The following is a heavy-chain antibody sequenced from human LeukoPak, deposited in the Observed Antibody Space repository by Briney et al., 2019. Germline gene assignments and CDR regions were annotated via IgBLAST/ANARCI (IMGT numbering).Heavy chain of an antibody. CDR2: ISYDGSNK. J-gene: IGHJ4*02. D-gene: IGHD4-17*01. Sequence: GGSLRLSCAASGFTFSSYGMHWVRQAPGKGLEWVAVISYDGSNKYYADSVKGRFTISRDNSKNTLYLQMNSLRAEDTAVYDCATDHGFHYGAYFDYWGQGTLVTVSS. CDR3: ATDHGFHYGAYFDY. V-gene: IGHV3-30*03. CDR1: GFTFSSYG.